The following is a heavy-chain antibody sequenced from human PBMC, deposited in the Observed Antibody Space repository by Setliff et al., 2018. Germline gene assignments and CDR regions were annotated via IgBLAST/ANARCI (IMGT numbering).Heavy chain of an antibody. J-gene: IGHJ4*02. CDR1: GYSISSGYY. CDR3: ARLWISYESNTYFYPKYFDF. V-gene: IGHV4-38-2*01. CDR2: IYHSGST. Sequence: SETLSLTCAVSGYSISSGYYWGWIRQPPGKGLEWIGSIYHSGSTHYNPSLKSRVTISVDTSKNQFSLRLNSVTAADTAVYYCARLWISYESNTYFYPKYFDFWGQGTLVTVSS. D-gene: IGHD3-22*01.